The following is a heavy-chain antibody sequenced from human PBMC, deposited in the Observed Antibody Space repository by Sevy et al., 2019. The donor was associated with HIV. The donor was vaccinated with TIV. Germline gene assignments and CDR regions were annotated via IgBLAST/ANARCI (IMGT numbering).Heavy chain of an antibody. CDR1: GDAFGNYA. D-gene: IGHD5-12*01. CDR2: IIPVFGSA. Sequence: ASVKVSCKASGDAFGNYAIAWVRQAPGQGLEWMGGIIPVFGSANSAQKFQDRVTITADVSTSTAYMELRRLTSVDTAVYYCARSNPDGYNYSYYYGMDVWGQGTTVTVSS. V-gene: IGHV1-69*13. CDR3: ARSNPDGYNYSYYYGMDV. J-gene: IGHJ6*02.